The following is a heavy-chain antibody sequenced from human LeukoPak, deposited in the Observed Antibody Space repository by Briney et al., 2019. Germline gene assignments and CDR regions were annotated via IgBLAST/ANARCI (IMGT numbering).Heavy chain of an antibody. V-gene: IGHV1-2*02. CDR3: ARGVREIVVVPAAIHDS. CDR2: ITPKSGGT. Sequence: GASVKVSCKAPGYTFTGYYMHWVRQAPGQGLEWRGWITPKSGGTNYAQKFHGRVTMTRGTSISTAHMERGRLRAHDTAVYYCARGVREIVVVPAAIHDSCGQGTLVTVSS. D-gene: IGHD2-2*01. CDR1: GYTFTGYY. J-gene: IGHJ4*02.